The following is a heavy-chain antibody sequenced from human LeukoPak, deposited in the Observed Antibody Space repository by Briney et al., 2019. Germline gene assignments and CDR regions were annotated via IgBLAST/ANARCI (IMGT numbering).Heavy chain of an antibody. CDR3: AGDSPYCSSTSCHVY. J-gene: IGHJ4*02. CDR1: GGSISSYY. CDR2: IYYSGST. Sequence: SETLSLTCTVSGGSISSYYWSWIRQPPGKGLEGIGYIYYSGSTNYNPSLKRRVTISVDTSKNQFSLKLSSVTAADTAVYYCAGDSPYCSSTSCHVYWGQGTLVTVSS. V-gene: IGHV4-59*01. D-gene: IGHD2-2*01.